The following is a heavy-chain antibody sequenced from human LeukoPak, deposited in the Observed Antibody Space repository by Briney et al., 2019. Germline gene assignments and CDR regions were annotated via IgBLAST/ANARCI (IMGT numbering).Heavy chain of an antibody. CDR2: IYYSGST. D-gene: IGHD3-10*01. V-gene: IGHV4-59*01. CDR1: GGSISSYY. Sequence: SETLSLTCTVSGGSISSYYWSWIRQPPGKGLEWIGYIYYSGSTNYNPSLKSRVTISVDTSKNQFSLKLSSVTAADTAVCYCAGDSGTTGEVKFDPWGQGTLVTVSS. CDR3: AGDSGTTGEVKFDP. J-gene: IGHJ5*02.